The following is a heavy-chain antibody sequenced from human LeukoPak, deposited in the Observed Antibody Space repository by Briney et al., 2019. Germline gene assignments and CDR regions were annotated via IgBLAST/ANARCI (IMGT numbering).Heavy chain of an antibody. V-gene: IGHV1-18*01. CDR1: GYTFTSYG. J-gene: IGHJ5*02. D-gene: IGHD6-13*01. Sequence: GESLKISCKASGYTFTSYGISWVRQAPGQGLEWMGWISAYNGNTNYAQKLQGRVTMTTDTSTSTAYMELRSLRSDDTAVYYCARVVPIAAAGRYNWFDPWGQGTLVTVSS. CDR2: ISAYNGNT. CDR3: ARVVPIAAAGRYNWFDP.